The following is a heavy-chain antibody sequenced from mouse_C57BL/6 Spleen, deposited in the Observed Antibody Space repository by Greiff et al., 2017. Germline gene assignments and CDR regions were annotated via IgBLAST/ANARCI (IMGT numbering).Heavy chain of an antibody. CDR1: GYTFTSYW. CDR2: IYPSDSET. D-gene: IGHD1-1*01. V-gene: IGHV1-61*01. CDR3: AREGVMTTAPMDY. Sequence: QVQLQQSGAELVRPGSSVKLSCKASGYTFTSYWMDWVKQRPGQGLEWIGNIYPSDSETHYNQKFKDKATLTVDKSSSTAYMQLSSPTSEYSAVYYCAREGVMTTAPMDYWGQGTSVTVSS. J-gene: IGHJ4*01.